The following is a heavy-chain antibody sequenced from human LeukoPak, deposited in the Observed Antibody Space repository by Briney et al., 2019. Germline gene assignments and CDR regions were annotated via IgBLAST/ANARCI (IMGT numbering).Heavy chain of an antibody. J-gene: IGHJ1*01. Sequence: GGSLRLSCAASGFTFSSYAMHWVRQAPGKGLEWVAFIRYDGSNKYYADSVKGRFTISRDNSKNTLYLQMNSLRAEDTAVYYCAKDGVPSSRKYFQHWGQGTLVTVSS. CDR2: IRYDGSNK. CDR1: GFTFSSYA. D-gene: IGHD6-13*01. V-gene: IGHV3-30*02. CDR3: AKDGVPSSRKYFQH.